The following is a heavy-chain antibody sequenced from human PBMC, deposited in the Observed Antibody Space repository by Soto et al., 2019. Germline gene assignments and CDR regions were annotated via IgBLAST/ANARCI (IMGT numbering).Heavy chain of an antibody. CDR3: ARVLLAVVVVHWFDP. CDR1: GYTFTSYG. Sequence: QVQLVQSGAEVKKPGASVKVSCKASGYTFTSYGISWVRQAPGQGLEWMGWISAYNGNTNYAKKLQGRVTMTTDTSTSTADMELRSLRSDDTAVYYCARVLLAVVVVHWFDPWGQGTLVTVSS. J-gene: IGHJ5*02. V-gene: IGHV1-18*01. D-gene: IGHD2-15*01. CDR2: ISAYNGNT.